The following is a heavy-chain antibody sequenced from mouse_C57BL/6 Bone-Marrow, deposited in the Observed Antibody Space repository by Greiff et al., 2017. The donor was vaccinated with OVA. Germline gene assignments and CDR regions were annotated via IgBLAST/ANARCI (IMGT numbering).Heavy chain of an antibody. Sequence: VQLQQPGAELVKPGASVKMSCKASGYTFTSYWITWVKQRPGQGLEWIGDIYPGSGSTNYNEKFKSKATLTVDTSSSTAYMQLSSLTSEDSAVYYCARHYYGSTYIDYWGQGTTLTVSS. CDR3: ARHYYGSTYIDY. J-gene: IGHJ2*01. CDR1: GYTFTSYW. D-gene: IGHD1-1*01. V-gene: IGHV1-55*01. CDR2: IYPGSGST.